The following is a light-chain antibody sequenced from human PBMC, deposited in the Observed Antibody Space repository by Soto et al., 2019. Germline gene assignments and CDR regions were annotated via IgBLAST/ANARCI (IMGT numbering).Light chain of an antibody. J-gene: IGLJ3*02. Sequence: QSVLTQPRSVSGSPGQSVTISCTGTSSDVGGYNYVSWYQQHPGKAPKLIIYDVSKRPSGVPDRFSGSKSGNTASLTISGLQAEDEADSYCCSYAGSQTWVFGGGTKLTVL. CDR1: SSDVGGYNY. CDR2: DVS. V-gene: IGLV2-11*01. CDR3: CSYAGSQTWV.